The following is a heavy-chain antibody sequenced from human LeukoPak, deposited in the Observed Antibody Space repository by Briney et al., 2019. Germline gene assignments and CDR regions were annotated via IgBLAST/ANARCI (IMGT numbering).Heavy chain of an antibody. V-gene: IGHV3-30-3*01. D-gene: IGHD6-19*01. CDR2: ISYDGSNK. CDR3: ARAGYSSGWSGLDDY. CDR1: GFTFSSYA. J-gene: IGHJ4*02. Sequence: PGGSLRLSCAASGFTFSSYAMHWVRQAPGKGLEWVAVISYDGSNKYYADSVKGRFTISRDNSKNTLYLQMNSLRAEDTAVYYCARAGYSSGWSGLDDYWGQGTLVTVSS.